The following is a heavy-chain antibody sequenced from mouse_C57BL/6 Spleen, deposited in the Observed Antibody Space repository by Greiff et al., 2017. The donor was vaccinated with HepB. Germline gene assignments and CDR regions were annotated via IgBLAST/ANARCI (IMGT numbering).Heavy chain of an antibody. Sequence: EVMLVESEGGLVQPGSSMKLSCTASGFTFSDYYMAWVRQVPEKGLEWVANINYDGSSTYYLDSLKSRFIISRDNAKNILYLQMRSLKSEDTATYYCARGGYDYGDWFAYWGQGTLVTVSA. D-gene: IGHD2-4*01. CDR1: GFTFSDYY. CDR2: INYDGSST. J-gene: IGHJ3*01. V-gene: IGHV5-16*01. CDR3: ARGGYDYGDWFAY.